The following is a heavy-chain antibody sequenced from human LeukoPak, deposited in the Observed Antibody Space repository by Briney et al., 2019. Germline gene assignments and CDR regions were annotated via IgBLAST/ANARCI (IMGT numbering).Heavy chain of an antibody. CDR1: GYTFTSYG. CDR3: GRGGSSGVDY. J-gene: IGHJ4*02. CDR2: IRTDNGNT. Sequence: ASVKVSCKASGYTFTSYGITWVRQAPGQRLEGMGWIRTDNGNTKHSQKFQGRVTLTRDTSASTVYVELNSLRSEDTAVYYCGRGGSSGVDYWGQGTLVTVSS. D-gene: IGHD2-15*01. V-gene: IGHV1-3*04.